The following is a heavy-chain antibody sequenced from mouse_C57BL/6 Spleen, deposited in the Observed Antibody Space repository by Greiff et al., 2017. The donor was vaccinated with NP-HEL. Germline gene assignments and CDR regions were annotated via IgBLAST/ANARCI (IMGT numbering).Heavy chain of an antibody. J-gene: IGHJ2*01. CDR2: IYPGSGNT. CDR1: GYSFTSYY. D-gene: IGHD4-1*01. Sequence: VKLMESGPELVKPGASVKISCKASGYSFTSYYIHWVKQRPGQGLEWIGWIYPGSGNTKYNEKFKGKATLTADTSSSTAYMQLSSLTSEDSAVYYCARRGAGTRDYFDYWGQGTTLTVSS. CDR3: ARRGAGTRDYFDY. V-gene: IGHV1-66*01.